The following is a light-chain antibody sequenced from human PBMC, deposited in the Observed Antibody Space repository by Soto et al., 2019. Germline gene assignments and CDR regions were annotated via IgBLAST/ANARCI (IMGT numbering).Light chain of an antibody. Sequence: GSLSLDKGERVALSGSDSQSVSSSYLAWYQTKPGQAPRFLIYGASSRATGIPDRFSGSESGTDVTRTISILEPEDFGVYYCYQYGISRGTFGQGTSLEIK. CDR1: QSVSSSY. J-gene: IGKJ5*01. CDR3: YQYGISRGT. V-gene: IGKV3-20*01. CDR2: GAS.